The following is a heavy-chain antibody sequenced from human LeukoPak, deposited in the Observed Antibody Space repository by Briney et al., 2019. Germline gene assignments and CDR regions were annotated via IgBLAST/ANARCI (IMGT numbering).Heavy chain of an antibody. CDR3: ARFGYNDFDY. Sequence: GGSLRLSCVASGFSFSSYEINWVRQAPGKGLEWVSYISSSGSTIYYADSVKGRFTISRDNAKNSLYLQMNSLRPEDTAVYYCARFGYNDFDYWGQGTLVTVS. D-gene: IGHD5-24*01. CDR1: GFSFSSYE. CDR2: ISSSGSTI. V-gene: IGHV3-48*03. J-gene: IGHJ4*02.